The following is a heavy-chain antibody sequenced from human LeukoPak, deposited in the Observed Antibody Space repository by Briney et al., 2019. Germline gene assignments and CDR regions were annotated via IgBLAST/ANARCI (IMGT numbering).Heavy chain of an antibody. V-gene: IGHV1-2*02. CDR1: GYTFTGYY. CDR2: INPNSGGT. D-gene: IGHD3-22*01. J-gene: IGHJ4*02. CDR3: ARVTTLNYALFDY. Sequence: ASVKVSCKASGYTFTGYYMHWVRQAPGQGLEWMGWINPNSGGTNYAQKFQGRVTMTRDTSISTAYMEPSRLRSDDTAVYYCARVTTLNYALFDYWGQGTLVTVSS.